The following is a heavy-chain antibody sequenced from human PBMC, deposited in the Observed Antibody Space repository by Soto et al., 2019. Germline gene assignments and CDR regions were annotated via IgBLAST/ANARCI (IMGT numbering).Heavy chain of an antibody. J-gene: IGHJ6*03. CDR3: ARAKHYYGSGSYYPPQYYYYYMDV. V-gene: IGHV4-59*01. D-gene: IGHD3-10*01. CDR1: GGSISSYY. Sequence: ASETLSLTCTVSGGSISSYYWSWIRQPPGKGLEWIGYIYYSGSTNYNPSLKSRVTISVDTSKNQFSLKLSSVTAADTAVYYCARAKHYYGSGSYYPPQYYYYYMDVWGKGTTVTVSS. CDR2: IYYSGST.